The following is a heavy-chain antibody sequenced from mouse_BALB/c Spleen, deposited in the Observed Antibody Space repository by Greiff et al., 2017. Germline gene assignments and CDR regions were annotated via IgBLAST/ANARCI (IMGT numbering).Heavy chain of an antibody. V-gene: IGHV3-6*02. D-gene: IGHD2-4*01. CDR3: AESYDYAWFAY. CDR2: ISYDGSN. Sequence: EVQLQESGPGLVKPSQSLSLTCSVTGYSITSGYYWNWIRQFPGNKLEWMGYISYDGSNNYNPSLKNRISITRDTSKNQFFLKLNSVTTEDTATYYCAESYDYAWFAYWGQGTLVTVSA. CDR1: GYSITSGYY. J-gene: IGHJ3*01.